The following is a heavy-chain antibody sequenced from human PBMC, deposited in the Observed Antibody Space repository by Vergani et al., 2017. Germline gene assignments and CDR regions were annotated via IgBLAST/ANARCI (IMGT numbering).Heavy chain of an antibody. CDR1: GFTFSSYA. V-gene: IGHV3-30-3*01. J-gene: IGHJ4*02. CDR2: ISYDGSNK. Sequence: VQLVESGGGVVRPGGSLRLSCAASGFTFSSYAMHWVRQAPGKGLEWVAVISYDGSNKYYADSVKGRFTISRDNSKNTLYLQMNSLRAEDTAVYYCARDLRDIIDYWGQGTLVTVSS. D-gene: IGHD2-15*01. CDR3: ARDLRDIIDY.